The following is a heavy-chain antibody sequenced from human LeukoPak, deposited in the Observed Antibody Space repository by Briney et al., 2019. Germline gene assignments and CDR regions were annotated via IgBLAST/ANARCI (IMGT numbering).Heavy chain of an antibody. Sequence: PSETLSLTCAVYGGSFSGYYWSWIRQPPGKGLEWIGEINHSGSTNYNPSLKSRVTISVDTSKNQFSLKLSSVTAADTAVYYCARDYTYCSGGSCYSWYFDYWGQGTLVTVSS. J-gene: IGHJ4*02. CDR2: INHSGST. CDR1: GGSFSGYY. CDR3: ARDYTYCSGGSCYSWYFDY. D-gene: IGHD2-15*01. V-gene: IGHV4-34*01.